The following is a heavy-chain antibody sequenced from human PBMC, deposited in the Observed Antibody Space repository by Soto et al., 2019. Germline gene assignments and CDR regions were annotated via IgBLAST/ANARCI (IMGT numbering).Heavy chain of an antibody. CDR1: GFTLSSYW. D-gene: IGHD3-10*01. Sequence: EVQLVESGGGIVQPGGSVRLSCAASGFTLSSYWIHWVRQAPGKGLVWVSRINGDGSTTNYADSLKGRFTISRDNAKNTMLLQMNSLRAEDTAVYFCARGRSGSYSFDYWGQGTLVTVSS. CDR3: ARGRSGSYSFDY. J-gene: IGHJ4*02. V-gene: IGHV3-74*01. CDR2: INGDGSTT.